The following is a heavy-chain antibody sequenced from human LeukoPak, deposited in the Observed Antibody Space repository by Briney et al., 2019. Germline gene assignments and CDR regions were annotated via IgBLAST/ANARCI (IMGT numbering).Heavy chain of an antibody. CDR3: ARDMLWFGEGGAFDI. Sequence: GGSLRLSCAASGFTFSSYWMSWVRQAPGKGLEWVANIKQDGSEKYYVDSVKGRFTISRDNAKNSLYLQMNSLRAEDTAVCYCARDMLWFGEGGAFDIWGQGTMVTVSS. V-gene: IGHV3-7*01. D-gene: IGHD3-10*01. J-gene: IGHJ3*02. CDR2: IKQDGSEK. CDR1: GFTFSSYW.